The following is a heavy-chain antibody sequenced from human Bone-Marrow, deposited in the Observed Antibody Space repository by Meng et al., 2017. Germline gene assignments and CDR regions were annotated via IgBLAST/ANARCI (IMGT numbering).Heavy chain of an antibody. D-gene: IGHD6-13*01. CDR1: GASTSSGSYS. V-gene: IGHV4-31*03. CDR3: ARGPLTAAGTMGYCQH. Sequence: VQLQEARPGLGKPSQNPSLTCTVSGASTSSGSYSWSWSRQHPGKGLEWIGYIYYSGRSYSNPSLTSRVTRSVDTSKNQFSLKLSSVTAADTAVYYCARGPLTAAGTMGYCQHWGQGTLVTVSS. J-gene: IGHJ1*01. CDR2: IYYSGRS.